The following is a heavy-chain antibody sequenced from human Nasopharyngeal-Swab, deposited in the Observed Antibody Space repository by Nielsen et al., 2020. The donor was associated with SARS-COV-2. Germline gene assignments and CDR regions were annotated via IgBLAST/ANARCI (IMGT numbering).Heavy chain of an antibody. CDR1: GGSISSSSYY. CDR3: ATQGYDSSGYLCDY. Sequence: GSLRLSCTVSGGSISSSSYYWGWVRQPPGKGLEWIGSIYYSGSTYYNPSLKSRVTISVDTSKNQFSLKLSSVTAADTAVYYCATQGYDSSGYLCDYWGQGTLVTVSS. V-gene: IGHV4-39*01. D-gene: IGHD3-22*01. CDR2: IYYSGST. J-gene: IGHJ4*02.